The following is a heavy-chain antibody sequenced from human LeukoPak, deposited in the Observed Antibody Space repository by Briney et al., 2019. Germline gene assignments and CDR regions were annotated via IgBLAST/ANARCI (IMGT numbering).Heavy chain of an antibody. CDR1: GFSVSTSGVR. CDR2: IFWDDDK. V-gene: IGHV2-5*02. Sequence: ESGPTLVNPTHTLTLTCSLSGFSVSTSGVRVGWIRQPPGKALEWLAPIFWDDDKRYSPSLKSRLTISKDTSKNQVVHTMTNMDPVDTATYYCAHSHGHSYGSFRDAFDVWGQGTLVTVSS. J-gene: IGHJ3*01. CDR3: AHSHGHSYGSFRDAFDV. D-gene: IGHD5-18*01.